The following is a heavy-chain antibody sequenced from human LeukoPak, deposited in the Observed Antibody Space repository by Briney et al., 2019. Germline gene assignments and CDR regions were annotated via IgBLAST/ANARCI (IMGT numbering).Heavy chain of an antibody. CDR1: GGSISSSSYY. V-gene: IGHV4-61*05. CDR3: ARAPYYHDSSGYYYGYSDY. D-gene: IGHD3-22*01. J-gene: IGHJ4*02. Sequence: PSETLSLTCTVSGGSISSSSYYWGWIRQPPGKGLEWIGYIYYSGSTNYNPSLKSRVTISVDTSKNQFSLKLSSVTAADTAVYYCARAPYYHDSSGYYYGYSDYWGQGSLVTVSS. CDR2: IYYSGST.